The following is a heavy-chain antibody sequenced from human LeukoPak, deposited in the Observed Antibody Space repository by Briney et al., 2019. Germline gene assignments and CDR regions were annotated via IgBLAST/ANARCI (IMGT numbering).Heavy chain of an antibody. CDR2: INPSGGST. CDR1: GYAFTNYY. CDR3: ARDWYSGSYYGMDV. J-gene: IGHJ6*02. Sequence: ASVKVSCKASGYAFTNYYMHWVRQAPGQGPEWMGIINPSGGSTSYAQKFQGRVTMTRDTSTSVYMELSSLRSEDTAVYYCARDWYSGSYYGMDVWGQGTTVTVSS. V-gene: IGHV1-46*01. D-gene: IGHD1-26*01.